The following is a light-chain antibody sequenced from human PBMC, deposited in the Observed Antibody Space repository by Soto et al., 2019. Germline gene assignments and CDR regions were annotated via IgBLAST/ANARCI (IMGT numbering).Light chain of an antibody. CDR3: QQSYNTPYT. V-gene: IGKV1-39*01. CDR1: QSISSY. Sequence: DIQMTQSPSSLSASVGDRVTITCRASQSISSYLNWYQQKPGKAPKLQTYAASSLQSGVPSRFSGSGSGTDFTLTISSLQPEDFATYYCQQSYNTPYTFGQGTKLEIK. J-gene: IGKJ2*01. CDR2: AAS.